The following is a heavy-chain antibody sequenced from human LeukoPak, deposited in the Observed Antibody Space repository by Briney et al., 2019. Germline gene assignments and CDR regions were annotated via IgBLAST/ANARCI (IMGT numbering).Heavy chain of an antibody. CDR2: INHSGST. V-gene: IGHV4-34*01. CDR1: GGSFSGYY. CDR3: ASGYCSSTSCLDY. Sequence: SETLSLTCAVYGGSFSGYYWSWIRQPPGKGLEWIGEINHSGSTNYNPSLKSRVTISVDTSKNQFSLKLSSVTAADTAVYCCASGYCSSTSCLDYWGQGTLVTVSS. D-gene: IGHD2-2*01. J-gene: IGHJ4*02.